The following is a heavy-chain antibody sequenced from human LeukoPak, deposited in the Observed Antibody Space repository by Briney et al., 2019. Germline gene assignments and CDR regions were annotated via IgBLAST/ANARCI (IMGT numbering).Heavy chain of an antibody. D-gene: IGHD4-17*01. CDR2: VNPSDGNT. CDR1: GYTFTSYY. Sequence: ASVKVSCKASGYTFTSYYVHWVRQAPGQGLEWMGVVNPSDGNTDYARRFQDRVTMTRDTSSSTFYMELSSLTFEDTAVYYCARADYGSYFDYWGQGTLVTVSS. V-gene: IGHV1-46*01. CDR3: ARADYGSYFDY. J-gene: IGHJ4*02.